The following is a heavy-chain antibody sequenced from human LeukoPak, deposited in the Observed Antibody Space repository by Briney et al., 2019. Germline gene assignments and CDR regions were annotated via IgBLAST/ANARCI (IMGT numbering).Heavy chain of an antibody. CDR2: ISVNNGGT. D-gene: IGHD2-2*01. V-gene: IGHV1-18*01. J-gene: IGHJ1*01. Sequence: RASVKVSCKASGYTFTTYSLAWVRQAPGQSLEWMGWISVNNGGTNYAQRFQDSVTLTRDTSTNTAYLELRSLSSDDTAIIYCATATQPRGYFLHWGQGTLVTVSS. CDR3: ATATQPRGYFLH. CDR1: GYTFTTYS.